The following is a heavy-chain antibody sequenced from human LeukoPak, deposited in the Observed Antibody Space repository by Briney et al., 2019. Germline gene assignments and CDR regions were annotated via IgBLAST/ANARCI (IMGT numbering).Heavy chain of an antibody. CDR1: GGSISSSSYY. Sequence: SETLSLTCTVSGGSISSSSYYWGWIRQPPGKGLEWIGEINHSGSTNYNPSLKSRVTISVDTSKNQFSLKLSSVTAADTAVYYCASSSGDGSVDYWGQGTLVTVSS. V-gene: IGHV4-39*07. CDR3: ASSSGDGSVDY. D-gene: IGHD7-27*01. CDR2: INHSGST. J-gene: IGHJ4*02.